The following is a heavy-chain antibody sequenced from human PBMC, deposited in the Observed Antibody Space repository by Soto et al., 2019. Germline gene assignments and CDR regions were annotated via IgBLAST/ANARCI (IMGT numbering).Heavy chain of an antibody. D-gene: IGHD3-10*01. CDR2: ISGSGSDT. J-gene: IGHJ2*01. Sequence: EVHLLESGGGSVQPGGSLRLSCAASGLTFSSYVMGWVRQAPGKGLEWVSAISGSGSDTYYAVSVKGRFTNSRDNSKNTLYLQMSSLRAEDTAVYYCAKRRGEGYFDLWGRGTLVTVSS. V-gene: IGHV3-23*01. CDR3: AKRRGEGYFDL. CDR1: GLTFSSYV.